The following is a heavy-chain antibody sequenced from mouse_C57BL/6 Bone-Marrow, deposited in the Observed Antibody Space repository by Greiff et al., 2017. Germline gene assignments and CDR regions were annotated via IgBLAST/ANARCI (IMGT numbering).Heavy chain of an antibody. CDR1: GYTFTDYY. J-gene: IGHJ2*01. Sequence: EVQLQQSGPVLVKPGASVKMSCKASGYTFTDYYMNWVKQSHGKSLEWIGVINPYNGGTSYNQKFKGKATLTVDKSSSTAYMELNSLTSEDSAVYYCARDYYGSLDYWGQGTTLTVSS. CDR2: INPYNGGT. CDR3: ARDYYGSLDY. D-gene: IGHD1-1*01. V-gene: IGHV1-19*01.